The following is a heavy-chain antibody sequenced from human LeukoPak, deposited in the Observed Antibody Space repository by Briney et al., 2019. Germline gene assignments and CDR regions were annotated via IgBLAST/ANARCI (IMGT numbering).Heavy chain of an antibody. D-gene: IGHD2-2*01. CDR2: ISGSGGST. Sequence: GGSLRLSCAASGFTFSSYAMSWVRQAPGKGLEWVSAISGSGGSTYYADSVKGRFTISRDNSKNTLYLQINSLRAEDTAVYYCAKHYCSSTSCHGDYWGQGTLVTVSS. CDR3: AKHYCSSTSCHGDY. CDR1: GFTFSSYA. V-gene: IGHV3-23*01. J-gene: IGHJ4*02.